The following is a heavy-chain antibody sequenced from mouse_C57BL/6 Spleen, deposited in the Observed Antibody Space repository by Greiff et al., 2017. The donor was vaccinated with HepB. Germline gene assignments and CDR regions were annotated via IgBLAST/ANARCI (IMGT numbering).Heavy chain of an antibody. J-gene: IGHJ4*01. CDR1: GYTFTSYW. CDR2: IYPSDSET. Sequence: QVQLQQPGAELVRPGSSVKLSCKASGYTFTSYWMDWVKQRPGQGLEWIGNIYPSDSETHYNQKFKDKATLTVDKSSSTAYMQLSSLTAEDSAVYYCAGGTGAMDYWGQGTSVTVSS. V-gene: IGHV1-61*01. CDR3: AGGTGAMDY. D-gene: IGHD3-3*01.